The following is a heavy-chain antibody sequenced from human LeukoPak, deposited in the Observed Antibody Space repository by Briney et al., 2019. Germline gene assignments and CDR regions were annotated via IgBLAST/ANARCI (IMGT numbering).Heavy chain of an antibody. Sequence: GGSLRLSCAASGFTFSDYYMSWIRQAPGKGLEWVSYISSSGSTIYYADSVKGRFTISRDNAKNSLYLQMNSLRAEDTAVYYCARPRGADSSIWLAEYFQHWGQGTLVTVSS. CDR3: ARPRGADSSIWLAEYFQH. V-gene: IGHV3-11*01. CDR2: ISSSGSTI. J-gene: IGHJ1*01. CDR1: GFTFSDYY. D-gene: IGHD6-13*01.